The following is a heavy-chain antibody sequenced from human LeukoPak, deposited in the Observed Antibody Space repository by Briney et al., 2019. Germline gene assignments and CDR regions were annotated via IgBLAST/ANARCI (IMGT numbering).Heavy chain of an antibody. D-gene: IGHD3-3*01. J-gene: IGHJ4*02. Sequence: ASVMVSCKASGGTFSSYAISWVRQAPGQGLEWMGRIIPIFGTANYAQKFQGRVTITTDESTSTAYMELSSLRSEDTAVYYCARDNYPIFGVVITLSYWGQGTLVTVSS. V-gene: IGHV1-69*05. CDR3: ARDNYPIFGVVITLSY. CDR1: GGTFSSYA. CDR2: IIPIFGTA.